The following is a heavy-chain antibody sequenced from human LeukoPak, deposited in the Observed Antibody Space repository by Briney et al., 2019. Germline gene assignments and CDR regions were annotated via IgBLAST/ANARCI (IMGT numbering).Heavy chain of an antibody. CDR3: ARLPVGATSPTIWFDP. CDR1: GYSFTSYW. V-gene: IGHV5-51*01. CDR2: IYPGDSDT. Sequence: GESPKISCKGSGYSFTSYWIGWVRQMPGKGLEWMGIIYPGDSDTRYSPSFQGQVTISADKSISTAYLQWSSLKASDTAMYYCARLPVGATSPTIWFDPWGQGTLVTVSS. D-gene: IGHD1-26*01. J-gene: IGHJ5*02.